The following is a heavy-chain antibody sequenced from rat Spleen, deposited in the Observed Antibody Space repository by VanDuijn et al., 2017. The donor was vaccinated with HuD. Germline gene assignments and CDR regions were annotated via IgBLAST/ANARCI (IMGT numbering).Heavy chain of an antibody. J-gene: IGHJ3*01. CDR3: STINYGGFTY. V-gene: IGHV5S13*01. D-gene: IGHD1-11*01. CDR2: ITNSGVLI. CDR1: GFTFSTYG. Sequence: EVLLVESGGDFVQPGRSLKLSCAASGFTFSTYGMAWVRQAPTKGLEWVASITNSGVLIFYRDSVKGRFTISRDNAKSTLYLQMDSLTSEDTATYYCSTINYGGFTYWGQGTLVTVSS.